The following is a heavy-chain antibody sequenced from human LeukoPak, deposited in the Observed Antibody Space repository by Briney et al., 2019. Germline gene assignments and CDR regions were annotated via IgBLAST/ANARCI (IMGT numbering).Heavy chain of an antibody. J-gene: IGHJ6*02. D-gene: IGHD3-3*01. Sequence: PGRSLRLSCAASGFTFSSCAMHWVRQAPGKGLEWVAVISYDGSNKYYADSVKGRFTISRDNSKNTLYLQMNSLRAEDTAVYYCARDLLRFLEWLYTTYYYYGMDVWGQGTTVTVSS. CDR1: GFTFSSCA. CDR2: ISYDGSNK. V-gene: IGHV3-30-3*01. CDR3: ARDLLRFLEWLYTTYYYYGMDV.